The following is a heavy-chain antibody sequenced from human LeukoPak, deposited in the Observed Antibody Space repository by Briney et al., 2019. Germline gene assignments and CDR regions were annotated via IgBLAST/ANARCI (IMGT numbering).Heavy chain of an antibody. Sequence: GGSLRLSCAASGFIFSNYWMTWVRQAPGKALEWVANIKPDGSGEYYVDSLKGRFTISRDNAENPLFLQMNNLRVDDTAVYYCAKSAMTTGYVREYWGQGSLVTVSS. CDR3: AKSAMTTGYVREY. J-gene: IGHJ4*02. V-gene: IGHV3-7*01. CDR2: IKPDGSGE. CDR1: GFIFSNYW. D-gene: IGHD3-16*01.